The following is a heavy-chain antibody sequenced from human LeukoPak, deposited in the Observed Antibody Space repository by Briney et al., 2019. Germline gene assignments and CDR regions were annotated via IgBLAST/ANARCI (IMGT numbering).Heavy chain of an antibody. CDR1: GGSISSGSYY. Sequence: PSQTLSLTCTVSGGSISSGSYYWNWIRQPAGKGLEWIGRVYTSGSTNYNPSLKSRLTISVDTSKSQFSLMLSSVTAADTAVYYCARDKFGAASHGFDYWGQGTLVSVSS. CDR2: VYTSGST. CDR3: ARDKFGAASHGFDY. D-gene: IGHD3-3*01. J-gene: IGHJ4*02. V-gene: IGHV4-61*02.